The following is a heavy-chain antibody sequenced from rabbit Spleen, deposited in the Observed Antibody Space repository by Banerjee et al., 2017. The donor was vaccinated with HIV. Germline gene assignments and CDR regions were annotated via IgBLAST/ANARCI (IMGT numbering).Heavy chain of an antibody. V-gene: IGHV1S45*01. CDR3: ARDLVAVIGWNFNL. Sequence: QEPLEESGGGLVKPEGSLTLTCTASGVSLTDKDVMCWVRQAPGKGLEWIACINIVTGKSVYASWAKGRFTMSRTSSTTVTLQMTSLTAADTATYFCARDLVAVIGWNFNLWGPGTLVTVS. D-gene: IGHD1-1*01. CDR1: GVSLTDKDV. J-gene: IGHJ4*01. CDR2: INIVTGKS.